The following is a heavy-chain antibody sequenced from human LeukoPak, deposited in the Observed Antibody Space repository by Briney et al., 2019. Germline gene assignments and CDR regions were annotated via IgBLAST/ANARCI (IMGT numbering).Heavy chain of an antibody. D-gene: IGHD5-12*01. CDR1: GGSISSSSYY. J-gene: IGHJ5*02. CDR3: ARRYSGYDYLNWFDP. CDR2: IYYSGST. V-gene: IGHV4-39*01. Sequence: SETLSLTCTVSGGSISSSSYYWGWIRQPPGKGLEWIGSIYYSGSTYYNPSLKSRVTISVDTSKNQFSLKLSSVTAADTAVYYCARRYSGYDYLNWFDPWGRGTLVTVSS.